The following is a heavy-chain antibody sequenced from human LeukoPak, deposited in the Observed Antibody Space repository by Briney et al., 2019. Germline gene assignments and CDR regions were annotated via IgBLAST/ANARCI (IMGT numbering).Heavy chain of an antibody. CDR1: GGTFSSYA. V-gene: IGHV1-18*01. CDR2: INTDNGNT. D-gene: IGHD3-10*01. J-gene: IGHJ6*02. Sequence: GASVKVSCKASGGTFSSYAISWVRQAPGQGLEWMGWINTDNGNTNYAQRLQGRVTMTTDTSTTTAYMELRSLRSDDTAVYYCARVPWYYGSGTPKFWGYYGMDVWGQGTTVTVSS. CDR3: ARVPWYYGSGTPKFWGYYGMDV.